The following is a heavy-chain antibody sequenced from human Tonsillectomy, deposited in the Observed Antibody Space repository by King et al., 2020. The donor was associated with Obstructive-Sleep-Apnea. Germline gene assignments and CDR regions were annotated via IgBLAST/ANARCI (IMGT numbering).Heavy chain of an antibody. CDR1: GFTFDDYA. CDR3: AKDIMDYGDYLDAFDI. D-gene: IGHD4-17*01. Sequence: VQLVESGGGLVQPGRSLRLSCAASGFTFDDYAMHWVRQAPGKGLEWVSGISWNSGSIGYADSVKGRFTISRDNAKNSLYLQMNSLRAEDTALYYCAKDIMDYGDYLDAFDIWGQGTMVTVSS. V-gene: IGHV3-9*01. CDR2: ISWNSGSI. J-gene: IGHJ3*02.